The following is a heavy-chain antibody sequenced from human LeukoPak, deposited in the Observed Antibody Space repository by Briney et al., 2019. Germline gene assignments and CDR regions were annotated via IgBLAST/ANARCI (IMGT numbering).Heavy chain of an antibody. D-gene: IGHD5-24*01. V-gene: IGHV3-33*01. CDR2: IWYDGSNK. Sequence: GGSLRLSCAASGFTFSKYGINWVRQAPGKGLEWVAIIWYDGSNKYFAESVMGRFTISKDNSKNTVYLQMNSLRVEDTAVYHCARAGIENALDYWGRGTQVTVSS. CDR3: ARAGIENALDY. CDR1: GFTFSKYG. J-gene: IGHJ4*02.